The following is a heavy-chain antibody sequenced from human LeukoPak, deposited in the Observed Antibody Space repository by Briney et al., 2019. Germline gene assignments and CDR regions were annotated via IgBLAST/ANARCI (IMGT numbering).Heavy chain of an antibody. D-gene: IGHD6-13*01. J-gene: IGHJ4*02. V-gene: IGHV3-30*14. CDR3: ARDGMSIAAAGRVDY. CDR1: GFTFRSYA. Sequence: GGSLRLSCAASGFTFRSYAVHWVRQAPGKGLEWVAVISFDGSNKWYADSVEGRFTISRDNSKNTLYLQMNSLRAEDTAVYYCARDGMSIAAAGRVDYWGQGTLVTVSS. CDR2: ISFDGSNK.